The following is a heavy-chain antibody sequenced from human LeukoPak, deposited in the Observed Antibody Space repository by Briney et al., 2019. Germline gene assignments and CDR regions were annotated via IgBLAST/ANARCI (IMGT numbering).Heavy chain of an antibody. CDR1: GFTFSSYS. CDR3: ARGDLKVFGY. V-gene: IGHV3-21*01. J-gene: IGHJ4*02. Sequence: PGGSLRLSCAASGFTFSSYSMNWVCQAPGKGLEWVSSISSSSSYIYYADSVKGRFTISRDNAKNSLYLQMNSLRAEDTAVYYCARGDLKVFGYWGQGTLVTVSS. CDR2: ISSSSSYI.